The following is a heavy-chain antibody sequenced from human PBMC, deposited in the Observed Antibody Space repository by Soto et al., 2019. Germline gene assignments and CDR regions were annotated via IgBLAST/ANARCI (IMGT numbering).Heavy chain of an antibody. CDR2: ISSSSSYT. V-gene: IGHV3-11*06. Sequence: GGSLRLSCAASGFTFSDYYMSWIRQAPGKGLEWVSYISSSSSYTNYADSVKGRFTISRDNSKNILYLEMNSLRVEDTAVYYCARDPGQDEGMDYWGQGTLVTVSS. CDR1: GFTFSDYY. CDR3: ARDPGQDEGMDY. J-gene: IGHJ4*02.